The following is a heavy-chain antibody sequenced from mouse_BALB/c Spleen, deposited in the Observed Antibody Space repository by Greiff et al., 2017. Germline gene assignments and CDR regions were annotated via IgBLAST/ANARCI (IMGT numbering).Heavy chain of an antibody. CDR3: ARDWSRAMDY. Sequence: EVHLVESGGGLVKPGGSLKLSCAASGFTFSDYYMYWVRQTPEKRLEWVATISDGGSYTYYPDSVKGRFTISRDNAKNNLYLQMSSLKSEDTAMYYCARDWSRAMDYWGQGTSVTVSS. J-gene: IGHJ4*01. CDR2: ISDGGSYT. V-gene: IGHV5-4*02. CDR1: GFTFSDYY.